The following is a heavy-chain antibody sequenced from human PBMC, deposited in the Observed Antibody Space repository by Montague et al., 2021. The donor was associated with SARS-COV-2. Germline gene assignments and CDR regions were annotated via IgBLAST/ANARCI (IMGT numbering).Heavy chain of an antibody. CDR3: ARICLQAGLAVAANFHY. V-gene: IGHV2-70*01. J-gene: IGHJ4*02. CDR2: IDWDDDT. Sequence: PALVKPTQTLTLTCTFSGSSLSTSGMCMSWIRQPPGKALEWLALIDWDDDTYYSTSLKTRLTISKDTSKNQVVLTMTDMAPVDTATYYCARICLQAGLAVAANFHYWGQGTLVTVSS. CDR1: GSSLSTSGMC. D-gene: IGHD6-19*01.